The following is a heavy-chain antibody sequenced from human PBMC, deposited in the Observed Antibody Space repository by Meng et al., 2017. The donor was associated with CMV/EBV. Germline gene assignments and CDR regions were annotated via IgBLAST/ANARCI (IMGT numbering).Heavy chain of an antibody. Sequence: SETLSLTCTVSGGSISRYYWTWIRQPPGKGLEWIGYIYYSGSTNYNPSLKSRVTISVDTSKNQFSLKLSSVTAADTAVYYCARDLGQNWRGHYGMDVWGQGTTVTVSS. CDR2: IYYSGST. CDR3: ARDLGQNWRGHYGMDV. J-gene: IGHJ6*02. V-gene: IGHV4-59*01. CDR1: GGSISRYY. D-gene: IGHD1-1*01.